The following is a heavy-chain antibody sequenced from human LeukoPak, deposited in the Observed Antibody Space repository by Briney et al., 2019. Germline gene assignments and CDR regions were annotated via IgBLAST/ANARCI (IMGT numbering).Heavy chain of an antibody. CDR2: IYDSGST. CDR1: GYSISSGYY. Sequence: SETLSLTCTVSGYSISSGYYWGWIRQPPGKGLEWIGSIYDSGSTYYNPSLKSRVTISVDTSKNQFSLKLSSVTAADTAVYYCARDWRDYYGSGARFDPWGQGTLVTVSS. J-gene: IGHJ5*02. D-gene: IGHD3-10*01. V-gene: IGHV4-38-2*02. CDR3: ARDWRDYYGSGARFDP.